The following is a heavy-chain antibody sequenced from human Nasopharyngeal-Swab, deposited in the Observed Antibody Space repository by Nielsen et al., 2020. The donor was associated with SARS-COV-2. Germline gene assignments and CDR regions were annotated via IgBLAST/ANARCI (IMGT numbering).Heavy chain of an antibody. J-gene: IGHJ4*02. CDR3: ARDTVLYYGILTGYALDY. Sequence: VRQAPGKGLEWVSSISSSSSYIYYADSVKGRFTISRDNAKNSLYLQMNSLRAEDTAVYYCARDTVLYYGILTGYALDYWGQGTLVTVSS. CDR2: ISSSSSYI. D-gene: IGHD3-9*01. V-gene: IGHV3-21*01.